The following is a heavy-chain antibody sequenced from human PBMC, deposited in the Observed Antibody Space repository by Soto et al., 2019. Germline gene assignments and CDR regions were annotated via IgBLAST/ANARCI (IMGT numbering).Heavy chain of an antibody. J-gene: IGHJ6*02. Sequence: PGGSLRLSCAASGFTFSSYAMSWVRQAPGKGLEWVSAISGSGGSTYYADSVKGRFTISRDNSKNTLYLQMNSLRAEDTAVYYCAKIRTVARAYYYYGMDVWGQGTTVTVSS. D-gene: IGHD3-10*01. V-gene: IGHV3-23*01. CDR2: ISGSGGST. CDR1: GFTFSSYA. CDR3: AKIRTVARAYYYYGMDV.